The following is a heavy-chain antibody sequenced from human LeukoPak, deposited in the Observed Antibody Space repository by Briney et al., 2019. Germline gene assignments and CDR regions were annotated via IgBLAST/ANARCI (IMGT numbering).Heavy chain of an antibody. CDR1: GGTFSSYA. CDR2: IIPIFGTA. D-gene: IGHD3-22*01. J-gene: IGHJ4*02. V-gene: IGHV1-69*05. CDR3: ARDYYDSRFRVY. Sequence: SVKVSCKASGGTFSSYAISWVRQAPGQGLEWMGRIIPIFGTANYAQKFQGRVTITTDESTSTAYMELSSLRSEDAAVYYCARDYYDSRFRVYWGQGTLVTVSS.